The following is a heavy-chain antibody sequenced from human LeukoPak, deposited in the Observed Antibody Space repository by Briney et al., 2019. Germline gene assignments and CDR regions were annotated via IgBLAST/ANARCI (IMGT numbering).Heavy chain of an antibody. CDR2: MNPNSGNT. J-gene: IGHJ6*03. D-gene: IGHD3-10*01. CDR3: ARASLDRQPVMVRGVIRTNYYYTDV. CDR1: GYTFTSYD. V-gene: IGHV1-8*01. Sequence: ASVKVSCKASGYTFTSYDINWVRQATGQGLEWMGWMNPNSGNTGYAQKFQGRVTMTRNTSISTAYMELSSLRSEDTAVYYCARASLDRQPVMVRGVIRTNYYYTDVWGKGTTVPVSS.